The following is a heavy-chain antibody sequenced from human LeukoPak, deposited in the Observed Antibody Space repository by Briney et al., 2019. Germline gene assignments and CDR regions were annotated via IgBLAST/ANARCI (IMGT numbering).Heavy chain of an antibody. CDR3: AREGATTPYFDY. V-gene: IGHV3-53*04. J-gene: IGHJ4*02. CDR1: GFSVSSNY. D-gene: IGHD1-26*01. Sequence: QTGGSLRLSCAASGFSVSSNYMSWVRQAPGKGLEWVSVIYSGGSTYYADSVKGRFTISRHNSKNTLYLQMNSLRAQDTAVYYCAREGATTPYFDYWGQGTLVTVSS. CDR2: IYSGGST.